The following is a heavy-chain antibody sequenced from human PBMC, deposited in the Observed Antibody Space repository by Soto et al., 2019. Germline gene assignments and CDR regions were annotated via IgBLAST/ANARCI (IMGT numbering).Heavy chain of an antibody. D-gene: IGHD6-13*01. Sequence: KPSETLSLTCAVSGGSISSSNWWSWVRQPPGKGLEWIGEIYHSGSTNYNPSLKSRVTISVDKSKNQFSLKLSSVTAADTAVYYCARRKIAAAGSYYFDYWGQGTLVTVSS. J-gene: IGHJ4*02. CDR3: ARRKIAAAGSYYFDY. CDR1: GGSISSSNW. CDR2: IYHSGST. V-gene: IGHV4-4*02.